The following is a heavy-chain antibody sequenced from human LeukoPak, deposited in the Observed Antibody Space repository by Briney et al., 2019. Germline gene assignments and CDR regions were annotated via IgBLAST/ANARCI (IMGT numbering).Heavy chain of an antibody. V-gene: IGHV3-23*01. CDR2: ILGSGDST. J-gene: IGHJ4*02. Sequence: PGGSLRLSCTAPGFTFSGYAMSWVRQAPGKGLEWVSTILGSGDSTFYADSVKGRFTISRDNSKNTLFLHMTSLRAEDTAVYYCAKLYSSGWYVADYWGQGTLVTVSS. CDR3: AKLYSSGWYVADY. CDR1: GFTFSGYA. D-gene: IGHD6-19*01.